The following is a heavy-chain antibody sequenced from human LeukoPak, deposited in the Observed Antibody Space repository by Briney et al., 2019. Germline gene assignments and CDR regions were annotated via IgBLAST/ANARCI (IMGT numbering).Heavy chain of an antibody. D-gene: IGHD2-2*01. CDR1: GFTVSSNY. V-gene: IGHV3-66*01. Sequence: GGSLRLSCDASGFTVSSNYMSWVRQAPGKGLEWVSVIYSGSSTYYADPVKGRFTISRDNSKNTLYLQMNSLRAEDTAVYYCAREGYCGSTRCLDYWGQGTLVTVSS. CDR3: AREGYCGSTRCLDY. J-gene: IGHJ4*02. CDR2: IYSGSST.